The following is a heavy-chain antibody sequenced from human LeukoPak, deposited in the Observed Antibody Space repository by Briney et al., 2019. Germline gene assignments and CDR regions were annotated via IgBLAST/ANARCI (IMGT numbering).Heavy chain of an antibody. D-gene: IGHD3-22*01. CDR3: ARGNDSSGYYSDY. CDR2: IIPIFGTA. V-gene: IGHV1-69*13. J-gene: IGHJ4*02. Sequence: SVKVSCKASGGTLSSYAISWVRQAPGQGLEWMGGIIPIFGTANYAQKFQGRVTITADESTSTAYMELSSLRSEDTAVYYCARGNDSSGYYSDYWGQGTLVTVSS. CDR1: GGTLSSYA.